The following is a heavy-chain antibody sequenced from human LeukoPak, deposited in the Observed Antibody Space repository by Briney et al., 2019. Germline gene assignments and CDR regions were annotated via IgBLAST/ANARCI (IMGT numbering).Heavy chain of an antibody. Sequence: SETLSLTCTVSGGSISIYYWSWIRQPPGKGLEWIGYIYYSGSTNYNPSLKSRVTISVDTSKNQFSLKLSSVTAADTAVYYCAREQWLRSPFDYWGQGTLVTVSS. CDR3: AREQWLRSPFDY. CDR2: IYYSGST. D-gene: IGHD5-12*01. J-gene: IGHJ4*02. V-gene: IGHV4-59*01. CDR1: GGSISIYY.